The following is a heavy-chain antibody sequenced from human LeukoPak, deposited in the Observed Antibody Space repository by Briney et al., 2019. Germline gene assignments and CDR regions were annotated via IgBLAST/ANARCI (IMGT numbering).Heavy chain of an antibody. J-gene: IGHJ4*02. Sequence: GGSLRLYCAASGFTFSSYWMSWVRQAPGKGLEWVANIKQDGSKKYYVDSVKGRFTISRDNAKNSLYLQMHSLRGEDTAMYYCAVDYGDYWGQGTLVTVSS. CDR1: GFTFSSYW. CDR3: AVDYGDY. V-gene: IGHV3-7*01. CDR2: IKQDGSKK.